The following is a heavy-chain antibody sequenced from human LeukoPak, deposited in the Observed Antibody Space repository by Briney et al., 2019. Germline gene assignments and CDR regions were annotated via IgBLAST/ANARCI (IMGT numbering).Heavy chain of an antibody. CDR1: GYTFTSYG. CDR3: ARDHIVVVPAAMGGDY. Sequence: GASVKVSCKASGYTFTSYGISWVRQAPGQGLEWMGWISAYNGNTNYAQKLQGRVTMTTDTSTSTAYMELRSLRSDDTAVYYCARDHIVVVPAAMGGDYWGQGTLVTVSP. V-gene: IGHV1-18*01. J-gene: IGHJ4*02. D-gene: IGHD2-2*01. CDR2: ISAYNGNT.